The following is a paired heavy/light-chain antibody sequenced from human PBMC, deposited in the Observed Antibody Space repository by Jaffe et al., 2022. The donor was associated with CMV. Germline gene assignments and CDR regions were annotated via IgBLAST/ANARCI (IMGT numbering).Light chain of an antibody. J-gene: IGLJ1*01. CDR2: SNN. CDR1: SSNIGSNT. V-gene: IGLV1-44*01. CDR3: AAWDDSLNGLYV. Sequence: QSVLTQPPSASGTPGQRVTISCSGSSSNIGSNTVNWYQQLPGTAPKLLIYSNNQRPSGVPDRFSGSKSGTSASLAISGLQSEDEADYYCAAWDDSLNGLYVFGTGTKVTVL.
Heavy chain of an antibody. Sequence: QVQLVQSGAEVKKPGSSVKVSCKASGGTFSSYAISWVRQAPGQGLEWMGRIIPILGIANYAQKFQGRVTITADKSTSTAYMELSSLRSEDTAVYYCAILTYYYDSSGPPPFDYWGQGTLVTVSS. V-gene: IGHV1-69*09. J-gene: IGHJ4*02. CDR2: IIPILGIA. CDR1: GGTFSSYA. D-gene: IGHD3-22*01. CDR3: AILTYYYDSSGPPPFDY.